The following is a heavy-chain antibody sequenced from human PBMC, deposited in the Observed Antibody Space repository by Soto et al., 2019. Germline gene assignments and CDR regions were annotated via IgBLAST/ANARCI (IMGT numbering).Heavy chain of an antibody. V-gene: IGHV1-69*13. Sequence: SVKVSCKASGGTFSSYAISWVRQAPGQGLEWMGGIIPIFGTANYAQKFQGRVTITADESTSTAYMELSSLRSEDTAVYYCARGRETTGTHGLSNWFDPWGQGTLVTVS. CDR1: GGTFSSYA. CDR3: ARGRETTGTHGLSNWFDP. CDR2: IIPIFGTA. J-gene: IGHJ5*02. D-gene: IGHD1-1*01.